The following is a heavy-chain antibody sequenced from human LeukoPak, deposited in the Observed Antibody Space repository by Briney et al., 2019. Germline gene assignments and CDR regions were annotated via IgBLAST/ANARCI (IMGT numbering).Heavy chain of an antibody. CDR1: GGSISSYY. V-gene: IGHV4-59*01. Sequence: PSETLSFTCTVSGGSISSYYWSWIRQPPGKGLEWIGYIYYSGSTNYNPSLKSRVTISVDTSKNQFSLKLSSVTAADTAVYYCARDHPIPEGYGSGSYYYYYGMDVWGQGTTVTVSS. CDR3: ARDHPIPEGYGSGSYYYYYGMDV. CDR2: IYYSGST. D-gene: IGHD3-10*01. J-gene: IGHJ6*02.